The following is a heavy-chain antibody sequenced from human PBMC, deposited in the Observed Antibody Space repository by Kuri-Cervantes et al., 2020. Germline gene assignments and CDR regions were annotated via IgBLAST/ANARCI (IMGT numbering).Heavy chain of an antibody. V-gene: IGHV3-30*18. CDR1: GFTFSSYA. CDR2: ISYDGSNK. CDR3: AKKESFDY. Sequence: GESLKISCAASGFTFSSYAMHWVRQAPGKGLEWVAVISYDGSNKYYADSVKGRFTISRDNSKNTLYLQMNSLRAEDTAVYYCAKKESFDYWGQGTRVNVSS. J-gene: IGHJ4*02. D-gene: IGHD3-10*01.